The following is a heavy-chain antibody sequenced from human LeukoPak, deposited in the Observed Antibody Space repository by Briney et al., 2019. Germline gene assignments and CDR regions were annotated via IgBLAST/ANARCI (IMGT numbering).Heavy chain of an antibody. CDR3: VRDPRVSMVRGVRYGSDN. D-gene: IGHD3-10*01. Sequence: PSETLSLTCTVSGGSINSGDNYWSWIRQPPGKGLEWIGFIYNSGSTNYNPSLKRRITISADTSKNQFSLKLTSVTAADTAMYYCVRDPRVSMVRGVRYGSDNWGQGTLVIVSS. CDR1: GGSINSGDNY. V-gene: IGHV4-30-4*08. CDR2: IYNSGST. J-gene: IGHJ4*02.